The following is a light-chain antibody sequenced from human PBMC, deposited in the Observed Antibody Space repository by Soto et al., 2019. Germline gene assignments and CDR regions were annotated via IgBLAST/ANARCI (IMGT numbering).Light chain of an antibody. Sequence: SVLTQPASVSGSPGQSITISCTGTSSDVGGYNYVSWYQQHPGKAPKLMIYEVSNRPSGVSNRFSGSTSGNTASLTISGLQAQDEDDYYFSSYTSSSTYVSGTGTKVTVL. V-gene: IGLV2-14*01. J-gene: IGLJ1*01. CDR2: EVS. CDR1: SSDVGGYNY. CDR3: SSYTSSSTYV.